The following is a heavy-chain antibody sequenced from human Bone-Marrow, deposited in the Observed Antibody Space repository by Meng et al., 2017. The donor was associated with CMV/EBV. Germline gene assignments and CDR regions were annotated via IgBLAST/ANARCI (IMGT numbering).Heavy chain of an antibody. Sequence: SETLSLSCAVYSGSFSGYYWSWLRQPPGKGLEWIGEINHSGRTNYNPSLKSRVTISVDTSKNQFSLKLSSVTAADTAVYYCARGGPARPIVGGNTWALGYYYYGMDVWGQGTTVTVSS. D-gene: IGHD1-26*01. J-gene: IGHJ6*01. CDR3: ARGGPARPIVGGNTWALGYYYYGMDV. CDR2: INHSGRT. CDR1: SGSFSGYY. V-gene: IGHV4-34*01.